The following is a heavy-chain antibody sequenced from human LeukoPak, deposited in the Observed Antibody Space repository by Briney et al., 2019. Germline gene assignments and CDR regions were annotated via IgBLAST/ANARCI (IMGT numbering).Heavy chain of an antibody. Sequence: GGSLRLSCAASGFTFSSYAMSWVRQTPGKGLAWASAISGSGGSTYYADSVKGRFTISRDNSKNTLYLQMNSLRAEDTAVYYCAKSSSGWYYFDYWGQGTLVTVSS. CDR3: AKSSSGWYYFDY. CDR1: GFTFSSYA. J-gene: IGHJ4*02. D-gene: IGHD6-19*01. V-gene: IGHV3-23*01. CDR2: ISGSGGST.